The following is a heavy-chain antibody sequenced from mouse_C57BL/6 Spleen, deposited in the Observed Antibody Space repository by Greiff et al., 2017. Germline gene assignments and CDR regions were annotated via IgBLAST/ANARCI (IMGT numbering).Heavy chain of an antibody. J-gene: IGHJ2*01. D-gene: IGHD1-1*02. Sequence: QVQLKQPGAELVMPGASVKLSCKASGYTFTSYWMHWVKQRPGQGLEWIGEIDPSDSYTNYNQKFKGKSTLTVDKSSSTAYMQLSSLTSEDSAVYYCARVPAGTVDYWGQGTTLTVSS. CDR3: ARVPAGTVDY. V-gene: IGHV1-69*01. CDR2: IDPSDSYT. CDR1: GYTFTSYW.